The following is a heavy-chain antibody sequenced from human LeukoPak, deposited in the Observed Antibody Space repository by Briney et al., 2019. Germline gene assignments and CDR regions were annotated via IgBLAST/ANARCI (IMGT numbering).Heavy chain of an antibody. CDR1: GGSFSGYY. D-gene: IGHD6-13*01. J-gene: IGHJ5*02. Sequence: SETLSLTCAVYGGSFSGYYRSWIPQPPGQGLEWIVEINHSGSTNYNPSLKSRVTISVDTSKNQFSLKLSSVTAADTAVYYCATLMYSSSWKWFDPWGQGTLVTVSS. V-gene: IGHV4-34*01. CDR2: INHSGST. CDR3: ATLMYSSSWKWFDP.